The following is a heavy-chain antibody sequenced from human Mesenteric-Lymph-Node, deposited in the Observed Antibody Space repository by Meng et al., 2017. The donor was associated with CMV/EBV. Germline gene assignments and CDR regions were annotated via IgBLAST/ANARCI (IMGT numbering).Heavy chain of an antibody. CDR1: GFTFSSYA. V-gene: IGHV3-30-3*01. CDR2: ISYDGSNK. J-gene: IGHJ5*02. D-gene: IGHD3-3*01. CDR3: ARGQGITIFGVVTERSNWFDP. Sequence: GGSLRLSCAASGFTFSSYAMHWVRQAPGKGLEWVALISYDGSNKYYADSVKGRFTISRDNSKNTLYLQMNSLRAEDTAVYYCARGQGITIFGVVTERSNWFDPWGQGTLVTVSS.